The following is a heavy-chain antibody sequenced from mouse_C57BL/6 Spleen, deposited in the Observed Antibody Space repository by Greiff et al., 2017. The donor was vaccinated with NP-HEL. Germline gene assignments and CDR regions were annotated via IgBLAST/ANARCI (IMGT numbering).Heavy chain of an antibody. CDR3: ARRGSPYYYAMDY. V-gene: IGHV2-9-1*01. Sequence: VKLMESGPGLVAPSQSLSITCTVSGFSLTSYAISWVRQPPGKGLEWLGVIWTGGGTNYNSAPKSSLSISKDNSKSQVFLKMNSLQTDDTARYYCARRGSPYYYAMDYWGQGTSVTVSS. CDR2: IWTGGGT. CDR1: GFSLTSYA. D-gene: IGHD1-1*02. J-gene: IGHJ4*01.